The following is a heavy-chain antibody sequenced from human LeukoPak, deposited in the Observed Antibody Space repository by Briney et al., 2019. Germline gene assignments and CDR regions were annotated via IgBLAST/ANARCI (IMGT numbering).Heavy chain of an antibody. V-gene: IGHV3-21*01. CDR3: ARASSGWAVDLYYFDY. D-gene: IGHD6-19*01. CDR1: GFTFGDYA. Sequence: GGSLRLSCTASGFTFGDYAMTWVRQGPGKGLEWVSSISSSGSYIYQADSVKGRFTISRDNAKNSLYLQMNSLRAEDTAVYYCARASSGWAVDLYYFDYWGRGTLATVSS. J-gene: IGHJ4*02. CDR2: ISSSGSYI.